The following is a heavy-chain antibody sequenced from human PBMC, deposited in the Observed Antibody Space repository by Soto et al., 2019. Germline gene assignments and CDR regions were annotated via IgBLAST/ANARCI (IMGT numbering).Heavy chain of an antibody. Sequence: QVQLQESGPGLVKPSQTLSLTCTVSGGSISSGGYYWSWIRQHPGKGLEWIGYIYYSGSTYYNPSLKSRVTISVDTSKNQFSLKLRSVTAADTAVYYCARDLWDDYGKTWGLDPWGQGTLVTVSS. V-gene: IGHV4-31*03. CDR3: ARDLWDDYGKTWGLDP. J-gene: IGHJ5*02. CDR1: GGSISSGGYY. CDR2: IYYSGST. D-gene: IGHD4-17*01.